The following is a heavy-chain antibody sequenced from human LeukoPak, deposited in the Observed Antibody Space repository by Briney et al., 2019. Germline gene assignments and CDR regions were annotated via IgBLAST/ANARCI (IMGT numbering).Heavy chain of an antibody. J-gene: IGHJ4*02. V-gene: IGHV3-48*01. Sequence: PGGALRLSCAASGFTFSSYSMNWVRQAPGKGLEWVSYISGSSSTIYYADSVKGRFTISRDNAKNSLYLQMNSLRAEDTAVYYCASRDYFDYWGQGTLVTVSS. CDR1: GFTFSSYS. CDR2: ISGSSSTI. CDR3: ASRDYFDY.